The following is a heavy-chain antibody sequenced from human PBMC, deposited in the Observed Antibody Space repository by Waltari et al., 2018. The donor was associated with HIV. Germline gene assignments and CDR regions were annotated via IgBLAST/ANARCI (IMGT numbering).Heavy chain of an antibody. CDR1: GFTFSSYR. V-gene: IGHV3-21*04. D-gene: IGHD3-16*01. J-gene: IGHJ4*02. CDR3: AKARIVGYNYEADY. Sequence: EVQLVESGGGLVKPGGSLRLSCAASGFTFSSYRLNWVRQASGKVLEWVSSISSSSRYIYYADSVKGRFTISRDNAKNTLYLQMNSLRVEDTAIYYCAKARIVGYNYEADYWGQGTLVTVSS. CDR2: ISSSSRYI.